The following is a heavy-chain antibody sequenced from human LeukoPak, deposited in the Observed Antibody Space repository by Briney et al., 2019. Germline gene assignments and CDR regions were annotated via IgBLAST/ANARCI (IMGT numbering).Heavy chain of an antibody. CDR3: ARGTLYRGWSYYLDP. CDR2: VYYSGTT. Sequence: SETLSLTCSVSGDSISLSFYYWGWIRQPPGKALEWIGSVYYSGTTSYNPSLKSRVTISVDMSKNHFSLRLRSVTAADTAMYYCARGTLYRGWSYYLDPWGQGTLVTVSS. CDR1: GDSISLSFYY. J-gene: IGHJ5*02. D-gene: IGHD6-19*01. V-gene: IGHV4-39*07.